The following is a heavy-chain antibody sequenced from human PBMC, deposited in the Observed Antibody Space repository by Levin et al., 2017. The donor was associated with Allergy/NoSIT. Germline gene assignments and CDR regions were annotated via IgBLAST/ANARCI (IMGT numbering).Heavy chain of an antibody. V-gene: IGHV3-23*01. D-gene: IGHD5-18*01. Sequence: GESLKISCAASGFTFSSYAMSWVRQAPGKGLEWVSAISGSGGSTYYADSVKGRFTISRDNSKNTLYLQMNSLRAEDTAVYYCAKDRQLWVVGYYFDYWGQGTLVTVSS. CDR2: ISGSGGST. CDR3: AKDRQLWVVGYYFDY. CDR1: GFTFSSYA. J-gene: IGHJ4*02.